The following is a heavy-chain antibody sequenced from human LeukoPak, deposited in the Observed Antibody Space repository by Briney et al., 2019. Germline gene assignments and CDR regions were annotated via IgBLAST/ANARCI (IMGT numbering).Heavy chain of an antibody. CDR2: ISAYNGNT. D-gene: IGHD3-22*01. V-gene: IGHV1-18*01. Sequence: GAPVKVSCKAAGYTFTSYGISWVRQAPGQGLEWMGGISAYNGNTNYAQKLQGRVTMTTDTSTSTAYMELRSLRSDDTAVYYCARALGSVVVMGMDAFDIWGQGTMVTVSS. CDR3: ARALGSVVVMGMDAFDI. J-gene: IGHJ3*02. CDR1: GYTFTSYG.